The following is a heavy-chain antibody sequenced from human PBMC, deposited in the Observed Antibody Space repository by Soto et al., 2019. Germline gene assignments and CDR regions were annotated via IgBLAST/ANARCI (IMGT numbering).Heavy chain of an antibody. CDR1: GFTFSSYA. CDR2: ISGSGGST. J-gene: IGHJ6*02. Sequence: EVQLLESGGGLVQPGGSLRLSCAASGFTFSSYAMSWVRQAPGKGLEWVSAISGSGGSTYYADSVKGRFTISRDNSKNQLYLQVNSLRAEDTVVDYCAKRSLLAYYYYGMDVWGQGTTVTVSS. CDR3: AKRSLLAYYYYGMDV. V-gene: IGHV3-23*01. D-gene: IGHD2-15*01.